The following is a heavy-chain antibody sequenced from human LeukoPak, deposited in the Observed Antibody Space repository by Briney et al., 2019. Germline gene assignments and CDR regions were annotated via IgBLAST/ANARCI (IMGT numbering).Heavy chain of an antibody. CDR2: IYYSGST. Sequence: SETLSLTCTVSGGSISSYYWSWIRQPPGKGLEWIGYIYYSGSTNYNPSLKSRVTISVDTSKNQFSLKLSSVTAADTAVYYCARGGSWFDPWGQGTLVTVSS. CDR3: ARGGSWFDP. J-gene: IGHJ5*02. CDR1: GGSISSYY. V-gene: IGHV4-59*01. D-gene: IGHD5-12*01.